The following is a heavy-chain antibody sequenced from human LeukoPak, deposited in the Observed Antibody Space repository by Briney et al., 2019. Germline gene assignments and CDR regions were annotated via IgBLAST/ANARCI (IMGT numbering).Heavy chain of an antibody. CDR1: GYTFTSYG. CDR3: ARVVERYCSSTSCHRVGISYYYYYMDV. D-gene: IGHD2-2*02. V-gene: IGHV1-18*01. CDR2: ISAYNGNT. Sequence: ASVKVSCKASGYTFTSYGISWVRQAPGQGLEWMGWISAYNGNTNYAQKLQGRVTMTTDTSTSTAYMELRSLRSDDTAVYYCARVVERYCSSTSCHRVGISYYYYYMDVWGKGTTVTVSS. J-gene: IGHJ6*03.